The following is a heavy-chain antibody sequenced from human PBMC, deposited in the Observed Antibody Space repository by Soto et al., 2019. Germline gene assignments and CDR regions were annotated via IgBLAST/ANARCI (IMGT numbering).Heavy chain of an antibody. D-gene: IGHD5-12*01. Sequence: ASVKVSCKASGYTFTSYYMHWVRQAPGQGLEWMGIINPSGGSTSYAQKFQGRVTMTRDTSTSTVYMELSSLRSEDTAVYYCARAFGTDLVATILPMPFDIWGQGTLVTVSS. CDR2: INPSGGST. CDR1: GYTFTSYY. J-gene: IGHJ3*02. V-gene: IGHV1-46*03. CDR3: ARAFGTDLVATILPMPFDI.